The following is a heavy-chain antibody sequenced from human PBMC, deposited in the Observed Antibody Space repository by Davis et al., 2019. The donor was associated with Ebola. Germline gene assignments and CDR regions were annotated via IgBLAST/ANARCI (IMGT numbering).Heavy chain of an antibody. CDR2: IKEDGSQT. Sequence: PGGSLRLSCAASGFTFSTFWMTWVRQAPGKGLEWVAHIKEDGSQTKYVDSVKGRFTISRDNAKNSLDLQMNSLRAEDTAVYYCARDRGWLQFDYWGQGTLVTVSS. J-gene: IGHJ4*02. CDR3: ARDRGWLQFDY. V-gene: IGHV3-7*01. D-gene: IGHD5-24*01. CDR1: GFTFSTFW.